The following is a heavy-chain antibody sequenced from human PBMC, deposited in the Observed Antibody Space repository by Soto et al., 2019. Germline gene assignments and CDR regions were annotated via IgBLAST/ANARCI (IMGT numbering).Heavy chain of an antibody. D-gene: IGHD5-18*01. V-gene: IGHV3-30*18. CDR2: ISYDGSNK. J-gene: IGHJ4*02. CDR1: GFTFSSYG. Sequence: ESGGGVVQPGRSLRLSCAASGFTFSSYGMHWVRQAPGKGLEWVAVISYDGSNKYYADSVKGRFTISRDNSKNTLYLQMNSLRAEDTAVYYCAKDPRGYSYGYLDYWGQGTPVTVSS. CDR3: AKDPRGYSYGYLDY.